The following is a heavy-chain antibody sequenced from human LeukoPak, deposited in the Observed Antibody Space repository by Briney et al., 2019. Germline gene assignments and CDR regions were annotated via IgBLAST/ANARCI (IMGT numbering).Heavy chain of an antibody. CDR2: ISYDGNTK. J-gene: IGHJ4*02. V-gene: IGHV3-30*09. D-gene: IGHD1-1*01. CDR1: GITFSNFP. Sequence: GGSLRLSCAATGITFSNFPMHWVRQAPGKGLEWVAVISYDGNTKYYADSVKGRFAITRDNSKNTLFLQMNSLRGEDTAVYYCVGELEGRHDPIEYWGQGTLVTVSS. CDR3: VGELEGRHDPIEY.